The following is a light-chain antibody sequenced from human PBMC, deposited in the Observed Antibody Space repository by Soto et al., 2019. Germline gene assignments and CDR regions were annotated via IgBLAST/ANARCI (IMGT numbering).Light chain of an antibody. Sequence: EIVMTQSPATLSVSPGERATLSCRASQTVSSNLAWYQQKPGQSPRLLIYGTSTRATGIPARFSGSGSGTDFTLTISSLEPEDFAIYYCQQRDNWPLTFGPGTKVDIK. V-gene: IGKV3D-15*01. CDR1: QTVSSN. CDR2: GTS. J-gene: IGKJ3*01. CDR3: QQRDNWPLT.